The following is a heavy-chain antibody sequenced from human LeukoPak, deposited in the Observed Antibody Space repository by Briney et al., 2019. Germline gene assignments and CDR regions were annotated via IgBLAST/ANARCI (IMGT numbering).Heavy chain of an antibody. D-gene: IGHD6-6*01. Sequence: GASVKVSCKASGGTFSSYAISWVRQAPGQGLEWMAGIIPIFGTAKYAQKFDGRVTITADESTSTAYMELSSLRSEDTAVYYCARDQIAARNWFDPWGQGTLVTVSS. CDR3: ARDQIAARNWFDP. CDR2: IIPIFGTA. CDR1: GGTFSSYA. J-gene: IGHJ5*02. V-gene: IGHV1-69*13.